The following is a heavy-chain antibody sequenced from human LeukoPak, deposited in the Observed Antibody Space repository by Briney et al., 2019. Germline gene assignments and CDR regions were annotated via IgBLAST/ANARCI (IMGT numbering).Heavy chain of an antibody. CDR3: AKANWVSNADAVW. J-gene: IGHJ4*02. CDR1: GFSFSNYA. Sequence: PGGSLRLSCTASGFSFSNYAMSWVRQAPARGPEWVSSIRGGDETFYADSVKGRSILSRDDSRNTVYLQLNNLRVEDTARYYCAKANWVSNADAVWWGQGTQVTVPS. D-gene: IGHD1-1*01. V-gene: IGHV3-23*01. CDR2: IRGGDET.